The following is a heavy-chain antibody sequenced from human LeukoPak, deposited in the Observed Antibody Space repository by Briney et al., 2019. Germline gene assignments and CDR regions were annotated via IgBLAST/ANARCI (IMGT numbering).Heavy chain of an antibody. CDR2: IKQDGSEK. CDR3: ARDQGDPRFIDC. CDR1: GFTFSSYW. Sequence: GGSLRLSCAASGFTFSSYWMSWVRQAPGKGLEWVANIKQDGSEKYYVDFVKGRFTISRDNTKNSLYLQMNSLRAEDTAVYYCARDQGDPRFIDCWGQGTLVTVSS. J-gene: IGHJ4*02. V-gene: IGHV3-7*01. D-gene: IGHD3-10*01.